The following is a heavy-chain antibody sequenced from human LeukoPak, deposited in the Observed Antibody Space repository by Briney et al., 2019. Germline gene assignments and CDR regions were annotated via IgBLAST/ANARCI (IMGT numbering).Heavy chain of an antibody. Sequence: GSLEISFCTSGIPLRCQYMNLGRPAPGEGPEWISSISSSSSHTFQVDSVKGRFTISRDNAKNSLYLQMSSLRAEDTAVYYCARGDSGDLYIDYWGQGTLVTVSS. CDR2: ISSSSSHT. J-gene: IGHJ4*02. CDR3: ARGDSGDLYIDY. CDR1: GIPLRCQY. D-gene: IGHD4-17*01. V-gene: IGHV3-21*01.